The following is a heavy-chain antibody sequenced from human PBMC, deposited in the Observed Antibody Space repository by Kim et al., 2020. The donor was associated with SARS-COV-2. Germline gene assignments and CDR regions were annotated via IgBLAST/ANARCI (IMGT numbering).Heavy chain of an antibody. D-gene: IGHD6-25*01. J-gene: IGHJ5*02. CDR1: GYTLTELS. V-gene: IGHV1-24*01. CDR3: ATGRAAGPPAWFDP. Sequence: ASVKVSCKVSGYTLTELSMHWVRQAPGKGLEWMGGFDSEDGETIYAQKFQGRVTMTEDTSTDTAYMELSSLRSEDTAVYYCATGRAAGPPAWFDPWGQGTLVTVSS. CDR2: FDSEDGET.